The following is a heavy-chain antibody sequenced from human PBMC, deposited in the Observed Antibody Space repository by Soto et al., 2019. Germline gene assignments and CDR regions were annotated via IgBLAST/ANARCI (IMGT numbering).Heavy chain of an antibody. CDR1: GVSITTDGYY. V-gene: IGHV4-31*03. Sequence: ASETLSLTCSVSGVSITTDGYYWSWIRHHPGKGLEWIGFVFYSGSTYYNPSLKSRVDMSLDSSKNQFSLEFRSLTAADTGVYYCEAQPSYGDPMDYWGQGTLVTVSS. D-gene: IGHD4-17*01. CDR2: VFYSGST. CDR3: EAQPSYGDPMDY. J-gene: IGHJ4*02.